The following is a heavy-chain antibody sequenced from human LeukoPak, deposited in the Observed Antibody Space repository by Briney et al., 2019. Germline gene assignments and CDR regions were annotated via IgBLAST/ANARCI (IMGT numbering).Heavy chain of an antibody. V-gene: IGHV1-2*02. D-gene: IGHD1-26*01. CDR3: ARDRDKRVGATRMYEFDY. CDR1: GYTFTGYY. CDR2: INPNSGGT. Sequence: ASVKVSCKASGYTFTGYYMHWVRQAPGQGLEWMGWINPNSGGTNYAQKFQGRITMAKDTSISTAYMELSRLRSDDTAVYYCARDRDKRVGATRMYEFDYWGQGTMV. J-gene: IGHJ4*02.